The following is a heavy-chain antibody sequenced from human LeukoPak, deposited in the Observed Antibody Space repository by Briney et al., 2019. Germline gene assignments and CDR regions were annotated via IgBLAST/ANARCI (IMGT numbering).Heavy chain of an antibody. Sequence: PSETLSLTCTVSAGSITSKTYYWAWIRQPPGKGLEWIGNIYYNGSTYYTPSLKSRLTISVDASKNQFSLKLSSVAAADTAVYYCARTPPPDFYDSSGYYYEGGDYWGQGTLVTVSS. D-gene: IGHD3-22*01. CDR2: IYYNGST. V-gene: IGHV4-39*01. CDR3: ARTPPPDFYDSSGYYYEGGDY. CDR1: AGSITSKTYY. J-gene: IGHJ4*02.